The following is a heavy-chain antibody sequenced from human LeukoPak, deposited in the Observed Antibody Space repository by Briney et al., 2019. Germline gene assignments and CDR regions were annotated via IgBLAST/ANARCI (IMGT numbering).Heavy chain of an antibody. V-gene: IGHV4-39*07. CDR2: INTSGDT. CDR3: ARVVLAGGLRTMDV. Sequence: SETLSLTCTVSGGSISSSSYYWGWIRQPPGKGLEWIGRINTSGDTNYNPSLKSRVTISGDTSKNQFSLNLSSVTAADTAVYYCARVVLAGGLRTMDVWGKGTTVTISS. D-gene: IGHD6-19*01. CDR1: GGSISSSSYY. J-gene: IGHJ6*04.